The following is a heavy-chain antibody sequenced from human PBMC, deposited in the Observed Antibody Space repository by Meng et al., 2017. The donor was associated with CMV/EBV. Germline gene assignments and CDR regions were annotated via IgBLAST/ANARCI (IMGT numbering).Heavy chain of an antibody. J-gene: IGHJ4*02. V-gene: IGHV3-23*03. D-gene: IGHD3-9*01. CDR1: GFTFSSYA. CDR2: IYSGGSST. Sequence: GESLKISCAASGFTFSSYAMSWVRQAPGKGLEWVSVIYSGGSSTYYADSVTGRFTISRDNSKNTLYLQMNSLRAEDTAVYYCAKGGSLRYFDWYPVDYWGQGTLVTVSS. CDR3: AKGGSLRYFDWYPVDY.